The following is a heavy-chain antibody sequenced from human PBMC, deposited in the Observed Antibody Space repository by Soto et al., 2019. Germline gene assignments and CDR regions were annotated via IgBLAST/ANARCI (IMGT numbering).Heavy chain of an antibody. V-gene: IGHV1-3*01. CDR1: GYTFTSYA. CDR3: ARGAAAGQAIYYYYMDV. D-gene: IGHD6-13*01. J-gene: IGHJ6*03. Sequence: ASVKVSCKASGYTFTSYAMHWVRQAPGQRLEWMGWINAGNGNTKYSQKFQGRATITRDTSASTAYMELSSLRSEDTAVYYCARGAAAGQAIYYYYMDVWGKGTTVTVSS. CDR2: INAGNGNT.